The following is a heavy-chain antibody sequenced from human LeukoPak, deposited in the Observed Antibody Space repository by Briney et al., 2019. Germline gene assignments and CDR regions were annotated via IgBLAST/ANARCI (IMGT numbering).Heavy chain of an antibody. CDR3: ARAITMVRGVLDY. J-gene: IGHJ4*02. D-gene: IGHD3-10*01. V-gene: IGHV3-30*04. CDR2: ISYDGSNK. CDR1: GFTFSSYA. Sequence: GRSLRLSCAASGFTFSSYAMHWVRQAPGKGLEWVAVISYDGSNKYYADSVKGRFTISRDNSKSTLYLQMNSLRAEDTAVYYCARAITMVRGVLDYWGQGTLVTVSS.